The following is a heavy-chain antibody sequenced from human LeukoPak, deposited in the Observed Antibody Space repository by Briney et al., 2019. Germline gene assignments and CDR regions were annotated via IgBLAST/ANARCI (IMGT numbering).Heavy chain of an antibody. CDR3: VRLTVTAISYYMDV. CDR1: GFPFSTYW. CDR2: INQDGTEK. Sequence: GESLRLSCAASGFPFSTYWMSWVRRAPGKGLEWVANINQDGTEKYYVDSVKGRFTISRDYAKNSLYLQMNSLRAEDTAVYYCVRLTVTAISYYMDVWGKGTTVTISS. V-gene: IGHV3-7*01. J-gene: IGHJ6*03. D-gene: IGHD2-21*02.